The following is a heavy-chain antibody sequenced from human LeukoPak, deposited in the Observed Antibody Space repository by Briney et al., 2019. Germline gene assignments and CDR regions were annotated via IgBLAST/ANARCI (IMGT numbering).Heavy chain of an antibody. Sequence: SETLSLTCTVSGDSISAYYWSWIRQPPGKGLEWIGYIYTSGTTNYDPSLKSRVTMSADTSKNQFSLKLDSVTAADTAVYYCARSRPAPKEFDHWGQGTLVAVSS. D-gene: IGHD2-2*01. CDR2: IYTSGTT. J-gene: IGHJ4*02. CDR1: GDSISAYY. CDR3: ARSRPAPKEFDH. V-gene: IGHV4-4*09.